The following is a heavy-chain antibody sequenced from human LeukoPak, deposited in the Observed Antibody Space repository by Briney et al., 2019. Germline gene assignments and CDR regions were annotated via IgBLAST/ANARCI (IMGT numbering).Heavy chain of an antibody. J-gene: IGHJ4*02. CDR2: ISSSGNT. V-gene: IGHV3-23*01. D-gene: IGHD1-7*01. CDR1: GFTLSDYA. Sequence: AGGSLRLSCAASGFTLSDYAMAWVRQATGKGLEWVSSISSSGNTYYAGSVKGRFTISRDNFKNTVYLQMNSLRAGAPALNNYVRGLSENYDYYVQGNVITVSS. CDR3: VRGLSENYDY.